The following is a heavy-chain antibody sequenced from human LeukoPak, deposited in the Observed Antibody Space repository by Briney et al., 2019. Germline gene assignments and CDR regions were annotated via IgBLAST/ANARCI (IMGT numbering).Heavy chain of an antibody. CDR3: ARDRDYSNAERGFDY. CDR1: GYTFTDYY. D-gene: IGHD4-11*01. Sequence: ASVKVSCKTSGYTFTDYYIHWVRQAPGQGLEWMGWINPNSGETNSAQKFQGRVTMTGDTSISTAYMELRRVTSDDTAVYYCARDRDYSNAERGFDYWGQGALVTVSS. J-gene: IGHJ4*02. CDR2: INPNSGET. V-gene: IGHV1-2*02.